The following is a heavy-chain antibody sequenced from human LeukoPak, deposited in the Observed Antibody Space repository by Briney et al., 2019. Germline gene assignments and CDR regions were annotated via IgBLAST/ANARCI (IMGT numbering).Heavy chain of an antibody. CDR1: GGSISSSY. Sequence: PSETLSLTCTVSGGSISSSYYSWIRQPAGKGLEWIGRIYISGSTNYNPSLKSRVTMSVDTSKNQFSLKLSSVTAADTAVYYRARDHLDGHFDYWGQGTLVTVSS. J-gene: IGHJ4*02. CDR3: ARDHLDGHFDY. V-gene: IGHV4-4*07. CDR2: IYISGST. D-gene: IGHD5-24*01.